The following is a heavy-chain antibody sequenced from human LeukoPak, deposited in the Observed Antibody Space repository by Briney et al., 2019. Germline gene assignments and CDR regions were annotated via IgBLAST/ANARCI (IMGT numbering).Heavy chain of an antibody. D-gene: IGHD5-18*01. CDR1: GFTFSSYA. Sequence: GRSLRLSCAASGFTFSSYAMHWVRQAPGKGLEWVAVISYDGSNKYYADSVKGRFTISRDNSKNTLYLQMNSLRAEDTAVYYCATSQRGGYSYGWGFDYWGQGTLVTVSS. J-gene: IGHJ4*02. CDR2: ISYDGSNK. V-gene: IGHV3-30-3*01. CDR3: ATSQRGGYSYGWGFDY.